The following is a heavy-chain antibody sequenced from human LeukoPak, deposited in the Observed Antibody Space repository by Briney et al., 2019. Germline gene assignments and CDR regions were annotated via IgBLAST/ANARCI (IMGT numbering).Heavy chain of an antibody. V-gene: IGHV3-23*01. CDR1: GFTFSSYG. CDR3: AKAVLSYYYDSSGYYTGYDY. J-gene: IGHJ4*02. Sequence: GGSLRLSCAASGFTFSSYGMSWVRQAPGKGLEWVSAISGSGGSTYYADSVKGRFTISRDNSKNTLYLQMNSLRAEDTAVYYCAKAVLSYYYDSSGYYTGYDYWGQGTLVTVSS. CDR2: ISGSGGST. D-gene: IGHD3-22*01.